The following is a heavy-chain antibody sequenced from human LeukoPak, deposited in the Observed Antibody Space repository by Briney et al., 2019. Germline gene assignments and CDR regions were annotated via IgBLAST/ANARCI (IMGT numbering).Heavy chain of an antibody. CDR2: IYSGGST. Sequence: GGSLRLPCAASGFTVSSNYMSWVRQAPGKGLEWVSVIYSGGSTYYADSVKGRFTISRDNAKNSLYLQMNSLRAEDTAVYYCARVDTANAFDIWGQGTMVTVSS. CDR3: ARVDTANAFDI. D-gene: IGHD5-18*01. V-gene: IGHV3-66*01. CDR1: GFTVSSNY. J-gene: IGHJ3*02.